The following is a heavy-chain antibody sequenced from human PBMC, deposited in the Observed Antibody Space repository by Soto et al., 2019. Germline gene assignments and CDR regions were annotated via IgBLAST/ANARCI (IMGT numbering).Heavy chain of an antibody. V-gene: IGHV4-31*03. CDR2: IYYSGST. CDR3: ARGINGDGYDY. CDR1: GGSISSGGYY. J-gene: IGHJ4*02. D-gene: IGHD2-2*03. Sequence: QVQLQESGPGLVKPSQTLSLTCTVSGGSISSGGYYWSWIRQHPGKGLEGIGYIYYSGSTYYKPSLKRRVTISVVMSKNQFSLKLSSVTAAYTAVYYCARGINGDGYDYWGQGTLVTVSS.